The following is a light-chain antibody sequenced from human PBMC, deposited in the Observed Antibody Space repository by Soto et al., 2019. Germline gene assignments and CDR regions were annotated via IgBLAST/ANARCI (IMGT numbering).Light chain of an antibody. CDR1: QTVNTW. CDR3: QQYDSYSSGP. Sequence: IQMTQXXXXLXAXXXEVVGITXRASQTVNTWLAWYQQKPGKAPKVLIFDASSLKTGVPSRFSGSGSGTEFTLTISNLQPDDFATYYCQQYDSYSSGPFGQGTKVDIK. CDR2: DAS. V-gene: IGKV1-5*01. J-gene: IGKJ1*01.